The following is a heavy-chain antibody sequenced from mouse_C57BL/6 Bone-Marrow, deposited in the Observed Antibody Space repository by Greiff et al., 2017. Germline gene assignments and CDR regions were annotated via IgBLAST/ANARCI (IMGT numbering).Heavy chain of an antibody. Sequence: EVHLVESGGGLVKPGGSLKLSCAASGFTFSSYAMSWVRQTPEKRLEWVATISNGGSYTYYPDNVKGRFTISRDNAKNNLYLQMSHLKSEDTAMYYCARDNYFYYYAMDYWGQGTSVTVAS. D-gene: IGHD2-1*01. CDR3: ARDNYFYYYAMDY. CDR2: ISNGGSYT. V-gene: IGHV5-4*01. J-gene: IGHJ4*01. CDR1: GFTFSSYA.